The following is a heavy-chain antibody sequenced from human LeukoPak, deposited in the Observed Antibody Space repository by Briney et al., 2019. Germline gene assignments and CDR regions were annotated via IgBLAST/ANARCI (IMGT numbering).Heavy chain of an antibody. D-gene: IGHD3-22*01. CDR1: GGSMFSYY. Sequence: SETLSLTCTVPGGSMFSYYWNWIRQPPGKGLEWIGYIYSSGITNYSPSLRSRGTISVATSRNRFSLRLTSVTAADTAIYYCARRAYYDSSGYHPTSGYFDLWGRGTLVTVSS. V-gene: IGHV4-4*08. CDR3: ARRAYYDSSGYHPTSGYFDL. CDR2: IYSSGIT. J-gene: IGHJ2*01.